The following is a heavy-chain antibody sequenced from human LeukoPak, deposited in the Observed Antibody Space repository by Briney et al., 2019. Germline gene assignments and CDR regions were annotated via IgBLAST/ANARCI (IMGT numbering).Heavy chain of an antibody. CDR3: ARETVLLWFGESGQGMDV. J-gene: IGHJ6*02. D-gene: IGHD3-10*01. V-gene: IGHV4-61*01. Sequence: SETLSLTYTVSGGSVSSGSYYWSWIRQPPGKGLEWIGYIYYSGSAKYNPSLKSRVTISVYTSKNQFSLKLTSVTAADTAVYYCARETVLLWFGESGQGMDVWGQGTTVTVSS. CDR1: GGSVSSGSYY. CDR2: IYYSGSA.